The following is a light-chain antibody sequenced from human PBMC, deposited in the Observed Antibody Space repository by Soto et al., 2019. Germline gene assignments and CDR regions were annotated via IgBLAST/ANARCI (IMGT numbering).Light chain of an antibody. CDR2: DAS. J-gene: IGKJ5*01. CDR3: QQYGSSPSIP. CDR1: QSVSSSY. Sequence: IGLTQSPATLSLYTGERATLSCGASQSVSSSYLAWYQQKPGLAPRLLIYDASSRATGIPDRFSGSGSGTDFTLTISRLEPEDFAVYYCQQYGSSPSIPFGQGTRLAIK. V-gene: IGKV3D-20*01.